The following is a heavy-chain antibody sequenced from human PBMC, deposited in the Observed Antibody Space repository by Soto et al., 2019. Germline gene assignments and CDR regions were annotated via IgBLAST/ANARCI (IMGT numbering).Heavy chain of an antibody. D-gene: IGHD1-26*01. CDR1: GGSIIHYY. Sequence: SEILSLTCTVSGGSIIHYYWSWIRQTQGKGLEWMGYIYYSGTTTNYNPSLKSRVTLSVDASKNQFSLKLSSVTAADTAVYYCARLGGSYAVPHFDYWGQGTLVTVSS. CDR2: IYYSGTTT. CDR3: ARLGGSYAVPHFDY. J-gene: IGHJ4*02. V-gene: IGHV4-59*08.